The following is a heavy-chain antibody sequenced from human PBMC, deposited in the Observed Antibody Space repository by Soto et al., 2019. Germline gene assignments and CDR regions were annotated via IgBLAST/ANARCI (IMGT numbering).Heavy chain of an antibody. CDR1: GGSISSSSYY. V-gene: IGHV4-39*01. J-gene: IGHJ5*02. CDR2: IYYSGST. Sequence: SETLSLTCTVSGGSISSSSYYWGWIRQPPGKGLEWIGSIYYSGSTYYNPSLKSRVTISVDTSKNQFSLKLSSVTAADTAVYYCARQDSGHDSYWFDPWGQGTLVTVSS. CDR3: ARQDSGHDSYWFDP. D-gene: IGHD5-12*01.